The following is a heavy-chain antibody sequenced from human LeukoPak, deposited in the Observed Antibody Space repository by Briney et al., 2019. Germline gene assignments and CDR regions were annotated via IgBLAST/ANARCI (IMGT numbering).Heavy chain of an antibody. V-gene: IGHV3-30*02. CDR3: AKLGSKATDAFDI. D-gene: IGHD5-12*01. CDR2: MRYDGSNK. CDR1: GFSFSGYG. J-gene: IGHJ3*02. Sequence: GGSLRLSCAASGFSFSGYGMHWVRQAPGEGLEWVAFMRYDGSNKYYVDSVKGRFTISRDNSKNTLYLQMHSLRAEDTAVYYCAKLGSKATDAFDIWGQGTMVAVSS.